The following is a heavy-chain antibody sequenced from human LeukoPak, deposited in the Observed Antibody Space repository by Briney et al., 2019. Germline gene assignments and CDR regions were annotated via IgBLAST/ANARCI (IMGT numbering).Heavy chain of an antibody. CDR2: ISSSGSTI. J-gene: IGHJ4*02. V-gene: IGHV3-48*03. Sequence: PGGSLRLSCAASGFTFTSYAMNWVRQAPGKGLEWVSYISSSGSTIYYADSVKGRFTISRDNAKNSLYLQMNSLRAEDTAVYYCARDRTYYYDSSRAVYWGQGTLVTVSS. D-gene: IGHD3-22*01. CDR1: GFTFTSYA. CDR3: ARDRTYYYDSSRAVY.